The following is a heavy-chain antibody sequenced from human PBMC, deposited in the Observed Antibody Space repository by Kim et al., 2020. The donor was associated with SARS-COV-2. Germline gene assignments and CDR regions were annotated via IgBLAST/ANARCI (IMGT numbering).Heavy chain of an antibody. CDR2: ISASSSTI. CDR1: GFTFSSYS. J-gene: IGHJ4*02. CDR3: ARSNRPTPIYYFDN. Sequence: GGSLRLSCAASGFTFSSYSMNWVRQAPGKGPQWLAYISASSSTIYYADSVKGRFSISRDNAKSSLYLQMNSLRHEDTALYYCARSNRPTPIYYFDNWGPGTLVTVSS. V-gene: IGHV3-48*02. D-gene: IGHD3-3*01.